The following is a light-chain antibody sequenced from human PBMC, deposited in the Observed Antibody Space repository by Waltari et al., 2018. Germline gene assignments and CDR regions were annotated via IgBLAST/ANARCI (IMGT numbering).Light chain of an antibody. J-gene: IGKJ1*01. V-gene: IGKV3-11*01. CDR1: QSVSSY. Sequence: EIVLTQSPATLSLSPGERATLSCRASQSVSSYLAWYQQKPGQAPRLLIYDASNRATGIPARFSGSGSGTDFTLTISSLEHEDFAVYYCQQRSNWTFGQGTKVEIK. CDR2: DAS. CDR3: QQRSNWT.